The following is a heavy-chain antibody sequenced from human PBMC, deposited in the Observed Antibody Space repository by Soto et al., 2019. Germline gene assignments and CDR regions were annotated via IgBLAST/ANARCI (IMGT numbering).Heavy chain of an antibody. CDR1: GYTFSNYG. V-gene: IGHV1-18*01. CDR3: ARDRHDSSGYYPTNDAFDI. CDR2: ISVHNGNT. J-gene: IGHJ3*02. Sequence: QVHLVQSGAEVKKPGASVKVSCRASGYTFSNYGITWVRQAPGQGLEWMGWISVHNGNTNYAQKLQGRLTMTTDTSTNTAYMELRSLRSDDTAVYYCARDRHDSSGYYPTNDAFDIRGQGTMVTVSS. D-gene: IGHD3-22*01.